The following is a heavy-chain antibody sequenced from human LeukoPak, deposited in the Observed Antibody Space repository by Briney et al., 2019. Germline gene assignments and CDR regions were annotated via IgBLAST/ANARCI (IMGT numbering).Heavy chain of an antibody. V-gene: IGHV1-8*02. J-gene: IGHJ4*02. CDR2: MIPNSGNT. CDR3: ARHFGEFFPSYFDY. D-gene: IGHD3-10*01. Sequence: SVKVSCKASGYTFTSYDINWVRQATGQGLEWMGWMIPNSGNTGYAQKFQGRVTITRNTSISTAYMELSSLRSEDTAVYYCARHFGEFFPSYFDYWGQGTLVTVSS. CDR1: GYTFTSYD.